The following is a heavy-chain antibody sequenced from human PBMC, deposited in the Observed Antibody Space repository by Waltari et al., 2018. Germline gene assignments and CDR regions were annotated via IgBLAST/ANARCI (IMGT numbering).Heavy chain of an antibody. Sequence: EVQLVESGGGLVQPGGSLSLSCAASGFTFRSYSINWVRQAPGKGLEWVSYISSSSTIDYADSVKGRFTISRDNAKNSLYLQMNSLRAEDTAVYYCARGQDWYFDLWGRGTLVTVSS. J-gene: IGHJ2*01. CDR1: GFTFRSYS. CDR3: ARGQDWYFDL. CDR2: ISSSSTI. V-gene: IGHV3-48*01.